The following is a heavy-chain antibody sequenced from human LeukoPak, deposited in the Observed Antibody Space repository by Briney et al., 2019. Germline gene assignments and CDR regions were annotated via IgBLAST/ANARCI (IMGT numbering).Heavy chain of an antibody. Sequence: SVKVSCKASGGTFSSYAISWVRQAPGQGLEWMGGIIPIFGTANYAQKFQGRVTITTDESTSTACMELSSLRSEDTAVYYCASLTMVRGRHYYYYMDVWGKGTTVTVSS. CDR1: GGTFSSYA. CDR2: IIPIFGTA. D-gene: IGHD3-10*01. J-gene: IGHJ6*03. CDR3: ASLTMVRGRHYYYYMDV. V-gene: IGHV1-69*05.